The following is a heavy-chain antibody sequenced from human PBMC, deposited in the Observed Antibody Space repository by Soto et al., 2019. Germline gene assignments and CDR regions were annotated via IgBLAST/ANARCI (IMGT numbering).Heavy chain of an antibody. V-gene: IGHV4-34*01. D-gene: IGHD3-3*01. J-gene: IGHJ6*02. CDR2: INHSGST. Sequence: TSETLSLTCAVYGGSFSGYYWSWIRQPPGKGLEWIGEINHSGSTNYNPSLKGRVTISVDTSKNQFSLKLSSVTAADTAVYYCARATYDFWSGYYYVPTYGMDVWGQGTTVTVSS. CDR1: GGSFSGYY. CDR3: ARATYDFWSGYYYVPTYGMDV.